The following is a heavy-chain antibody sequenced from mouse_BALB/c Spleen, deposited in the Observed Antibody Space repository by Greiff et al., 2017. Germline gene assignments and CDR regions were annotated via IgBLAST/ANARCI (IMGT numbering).Heavy chain of an antibody. D-gene: IGHD1-1*01. CDR1: GFTFSSFG. CDR2: ISSGSSTI. CDR3: ASCYYGSSPAY. V-gene: IGHV5-17*02. Sequence: DVQLVESGGGLVQPGGSRKLSCAASGFTFSSFGMHWVRQAPEKGLEWVAYISSGSSTIYYADTVKGRFTISRDNPKNTLFLQMTSLRSEDTAMYYCASCYYGSSPAYWGQGTLVTVSA. J-gene: IGHJ3*01.